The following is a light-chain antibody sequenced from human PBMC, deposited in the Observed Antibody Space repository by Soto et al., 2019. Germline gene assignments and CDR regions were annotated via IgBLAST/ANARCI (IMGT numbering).Light chain of an antibody. CDR1: QTVSINF. V-gene: IGKV3-20*01. Sequence: EIVLTQSPGTLSLSPGERGTLSCRASQTVSINFLAWYQQKPGQAPRLLIFDASTRATGIPDRFTGSGSGTDFTLTISRLEPEDFAVYYCQFYGDPSKTFGQGTKVDIK. CDR2: DAS. J-gene: IGKJ1*01. CDR3: QFYGDPSKT.